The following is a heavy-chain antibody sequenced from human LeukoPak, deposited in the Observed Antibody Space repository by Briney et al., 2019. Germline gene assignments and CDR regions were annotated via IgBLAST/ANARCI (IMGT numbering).Heavy chain of an antibody. CDR1: GVSISSGDYY. CDR3: ARPYYYDSRIDP. Sequence: TASQTLSLTCTVSGVSISSGDYYWSWIRQPPGKGLEWIGYIYYSGSAYYNPSLKSRVTISVDTSKNQFSLKLSSVTAADTAVYYCARPYYYDSRIDPWGQGTLDTVSS. V-gene: IGHV4-30-4*01. D-gene: IGHD3-22*01. CDR2: IYYSGSA. J-gene: IGHJ5*02.